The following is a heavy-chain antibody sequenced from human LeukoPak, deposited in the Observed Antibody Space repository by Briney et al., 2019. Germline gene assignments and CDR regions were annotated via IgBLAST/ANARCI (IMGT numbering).Heavy chain of an antibody. CDR2: INHSGST. Sequence: PSETLSLTCTVSGGSISSGSYYWSWIRQPAGKGLEWIGEINHSGSTNYNPSLKSRVTISVDTSKNQFSLKLSSVTAADTAVYYCARDLKEGYYGSGSYFDYWGQGTLVTVSS. J-gene: IGHJ4*02. D-gene: IGHD3-10*01. V-gene: IGHV4-61*10. CDR1: GGSISSGSYY. CDR3: ARDLKEGYYGSGSYFDY.